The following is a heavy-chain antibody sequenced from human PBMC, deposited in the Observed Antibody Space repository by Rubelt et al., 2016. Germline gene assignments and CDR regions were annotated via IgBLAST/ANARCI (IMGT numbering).Heavy chain of an antibody. CDR3: ARLETSSSRFDY. Sequence: QLQLQESGPGLVKPSETLSLTCTVSGGSISSYYWSWIRQPPGKGLEWIGYIYYSGSTNYNPSLKSRVTISVDTSKNQFSRRLSSVTAADTAVYYCARLETSSSRFDYWGQGTLVTVSS. CDR2: IYYSGST. V-gene: IGHV4-59*12. D-gene: IGHD6-6*01. J-gene: IGHJ4*02. CDR1: GGSISSYY.